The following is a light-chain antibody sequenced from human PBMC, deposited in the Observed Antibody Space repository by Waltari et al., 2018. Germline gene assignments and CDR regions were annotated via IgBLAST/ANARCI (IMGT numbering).Light chain of an antibody. Sequence: DIQMTQSPSSLSASVGDRVTITCRASQSITNYLNWYQEQPGKAPKLLIYGASSLQGGVPSRFSGSGSGTDFTLTISSLQPEDFATYYCQQSYSTPYTFGQGTRLEFK. V-gene: IGKV1-39*01. CDR1: QSITNY. J-gene: IGKJ2*01. CDR3: QQSYSTPYT. CDR2: GAS.